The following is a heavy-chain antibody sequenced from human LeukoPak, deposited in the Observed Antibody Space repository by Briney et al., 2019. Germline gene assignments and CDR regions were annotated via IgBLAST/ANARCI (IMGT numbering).Heavy chain of an antibody. D-gene: IGHD3-10*02. V-gene: IGHV3-48*03. CDR3: AELGITMIGGV. CDR1: GFTFSSYA. J-gene: IGHJ6*04. Sequence: GGSLRLSCAASGFTFSSYAMNWVRQAPGKGLEWIAYISSSGRPVYYADSVKGRFTISRDNAKNSLYLQMNSLRAEDTAVYYCAELGITMIGGVWGKGTTVTISS. CDR2: ISSSGRPV.